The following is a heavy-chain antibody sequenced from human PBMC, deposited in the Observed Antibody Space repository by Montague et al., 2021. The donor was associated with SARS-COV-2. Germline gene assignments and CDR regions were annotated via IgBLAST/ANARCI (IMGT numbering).Heavy chain of an antibody. CDR3: AKDLVLRAARPDALDV. CDR2: ISSSTNII. Sequence: SLRLSCAASGFTFSSYSVNWVRQAPGKGLEWISYISSSTNIIYYADSVKGRSTISRDNARNSLYLQMNSLRVDDTAVYYCAKDLVLRAARPDALDVWGQGTVVTVSS. CDR1: GFTFSSYS. J-gene: IGHJ3*01. D-gene: IGHD6-6*01. V-gene: IGHV3-48*04.